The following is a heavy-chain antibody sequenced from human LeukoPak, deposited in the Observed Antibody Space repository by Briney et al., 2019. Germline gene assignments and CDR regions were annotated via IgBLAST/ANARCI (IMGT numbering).Heavy chain of an antibody. CDR3: VREARGYHYTYCDY. CDR2: VSSGFHA. J-gene: IGHJ4*02. Sequence: PGGSLRLSCTASGFTLGSHDMHWVRQIPGQGLEWVAAVSSGFHAFFADSVQGRFTVSREDARNSLYLQMNSLRAGDTAVYYCVREARGYHYTYCDYWGQGTLVTVSS. V-gene: IGHV3-13*01. D-gene: IGHD5-18*01. CDR1: GFTLGSHD.